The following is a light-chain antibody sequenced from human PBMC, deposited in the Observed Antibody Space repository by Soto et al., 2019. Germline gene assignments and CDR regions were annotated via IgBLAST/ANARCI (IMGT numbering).Light chain of an antibody. Sequence: IVMTQSPDSLAVSLGERATINCKSSQSVLYSSNNKNYLAWYQQKPGQPPKLLIYWASTRESGVPDRFSGSWSGTDFTLTISSLQAEDVAVYYCQQYYSLYTFGRWTKLEIK. CDR3: QQYYSLYT. CDR1: QSVLYSSNNKNY. J-gene: IGKJ2*01. V-gene: IGKV4-1*01. CDR2: WAS.